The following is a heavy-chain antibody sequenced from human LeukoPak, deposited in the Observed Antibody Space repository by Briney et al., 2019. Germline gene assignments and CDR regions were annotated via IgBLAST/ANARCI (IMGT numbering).Heavy chain of an antibody. Sequence: GGSLRLSCAASGFTFSRNAMNWVRQAPGKGLEWVSFISSSSNYMSYADSVKGRFTISRDNATNSLYLQMNSLRAEDTAVYYCARPLDSSNNYFDYWGQGTLVTVSA. CDR1: GFTFSRNA. CDR3: ARPLDSSNNYFDY. D-gene: IGHD6-13*01. J-gene: IGHJ4*02. V-gene: IGHV3-21*01. CDR2: ISSSSNYM.